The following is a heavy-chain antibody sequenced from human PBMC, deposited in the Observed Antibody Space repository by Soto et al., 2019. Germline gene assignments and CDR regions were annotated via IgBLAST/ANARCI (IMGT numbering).Heavy chain of an antibody. CDR3: AKDNLYVDY. Sequence: GGSLRLSCAASGFTFSSYGMHWVRQAPGKGLEWVAVISYDGSNKYYADSVKGRFTISRDNSKNTLYLQMNSLRAEDTAVYYCAKDNLYVDYWGQGTLVTVPQ. V-gene: IGHV3-30*18. CDR2: ISYDGSNK. CDR1: GFTFSSYG. D-gene: IGHD2-2*01. J-gene: IGHJ4*02.